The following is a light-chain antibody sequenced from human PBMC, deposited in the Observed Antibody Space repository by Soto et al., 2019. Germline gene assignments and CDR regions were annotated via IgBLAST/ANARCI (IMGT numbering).Light chain of an antibody. CDR2: GAS. CDR1: QTVSTSY. Sequence: EIVLTQSPGTLSLSPGERDTLSCRASQTVSTSYLAWYQQKPGQAPRLLIYGASNRATGIPDRFGGSGSGADFTLTISRLEPEDFAVYYCQQYGSSPRTFGQGTKVEI. J-gene: IGKJ1*01. V-gene: IGKV3-20*01. CDR3: QQYGSSPRT.